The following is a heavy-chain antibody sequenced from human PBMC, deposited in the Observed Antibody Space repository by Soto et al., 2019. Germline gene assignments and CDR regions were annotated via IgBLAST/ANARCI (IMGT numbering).Heavy chain of an antibody. D-gene: IGHD3-3*01. V-gene: IGHV1-24*01. Sequence: ASVKVSCKVSGYTLTELSMHWVRQAPGKGLEWMGGFDPEDGETIYAQKFQGRVTMTEDTSTDTAYMELSSLRSEDTAVYYCATQPTYYDFWSGYLDYWGQGTLVTVSS. CDR1: GYTLTELS. CDR3: ATQPTYYDFWSGYLDY. CDR2: FDPEDGET. J-gene: IGHJ4*02.